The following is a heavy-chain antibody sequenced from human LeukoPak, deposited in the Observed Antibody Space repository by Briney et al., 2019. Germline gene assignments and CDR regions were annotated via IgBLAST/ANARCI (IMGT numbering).Heavy chain of an antibody. Sequence: GSVKVSCKASGYTFTSYDINWVRQATGQGLEWMGWMNPNSGNTGYAQKFQGRVTMTRNTSISTAYMELSSLRSEDTAVYYCARVEGGSGSYYPPFDYWGQGTLVTVSS. CDR3: ARVEGGSGSYYPPFDY. CDR2: MNPNSGNT. J-gene: IGHJ4*02. D-gene: IGHD3-10*01. V-gene: IGHV1-8*01. CDR1: GYTFTSYD.